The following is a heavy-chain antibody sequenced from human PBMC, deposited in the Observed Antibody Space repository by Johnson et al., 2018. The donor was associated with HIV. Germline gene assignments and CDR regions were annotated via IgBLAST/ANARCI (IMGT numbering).Heavy chain of an antibody. CDR3: ARAIEVVVYAIRGRAFDI. V-gene: IGHV3-23*04. Sequence: VQPVESGGGLAQPAGSLRPSRAASGFTFSSYAMSWVRQAPGKGLEWVSAIRGSGNRYYADPVKGRFTISRENAKNSLYLQMNSLRAEDTAVYYCARAIEVVVYAIRGRAFDIWGQGTMVTVSS. D-gene: IGHD2-8*02. CDR1: GFTFSSYA. J-gene: IGHJ3*02. CDR2: IRGSGNR.